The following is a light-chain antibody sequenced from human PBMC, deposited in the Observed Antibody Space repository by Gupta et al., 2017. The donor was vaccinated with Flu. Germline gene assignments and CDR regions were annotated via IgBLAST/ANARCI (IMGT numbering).Light chain of an antibody. V-gene: IGKV3D-15*01. Sequence: EIVMTQSPGALSVSPGERVTLSCSAGHDVGTNLAWYQQRPGQAPRLLIYAASRRPTGIPARFSGSGSGTEFFLTISNLQSEDVAADHCQQYRDWPACRFGQGTRLEI. CDR3: QQYRDWPACR. CDR1: HDVGTN. CDR2: AAS. J-gene: IGKJ2*04.